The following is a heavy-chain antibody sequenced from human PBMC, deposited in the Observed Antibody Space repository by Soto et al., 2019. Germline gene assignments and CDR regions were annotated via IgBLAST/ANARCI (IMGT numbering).Heavy chain of an antibody. J-gene: IGHJ5*02. V-gene: IGHV4-59*01. CDR3: ARGYTSRFDP. CDR2: IYYSGST. Sequence: SETLSLTCTVSGGSISSYYWSWIRQPPGKGLEWIGYIYYSGSTNYNPSLKSRVTISVDTSENQFSPKLSSVTAADTAVYYCARGYTSRFDPWGQGTLVTVSS. D-gene: IGHD1-20*01. CDR1: GGSISSYY.